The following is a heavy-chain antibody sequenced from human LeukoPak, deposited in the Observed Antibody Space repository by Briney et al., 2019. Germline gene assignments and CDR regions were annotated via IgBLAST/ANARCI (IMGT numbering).Heavy chain of an antibody. CDR3: VSHKYGEGSAY. CDR1: GGSISSYY. CDR2: IYSSGST. Sequence: SETLSLTCTVSGGSISSYYWGWIRQPPGKGLDWIGWIYSSGSTKYNPSLQSRVTISLDTSKNQFSLRLTSVTAADTAVYYCVSHKYGEGSAYWGQGTLVTVSS. J-gene: IGHJ4*02. D-gene: IGHD4-17*01. V-gene: IGHV4-59*08.